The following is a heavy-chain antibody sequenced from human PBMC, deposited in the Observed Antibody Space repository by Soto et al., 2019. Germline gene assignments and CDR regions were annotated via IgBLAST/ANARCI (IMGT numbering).Heavy chain of an antibody. V-gene: IGHV3-23*01. D-gene: IGHD2-2*01. CDR3: AKAPAAYYYYYMDV. J-gene: IGHJ6*03. CDR2: ISGSGGST. Sequence: GGSLRLSCAASGFTFSSYAMSWVRQAPGKGLEWVPAISGSGGSTYYADSVKGRFTISRDNSKNTLYLQMNSLRAEDTAVYYCAKAPAAYYYYYMDVWGKGTTVTVSS. CDR1: GFTFSSYA.